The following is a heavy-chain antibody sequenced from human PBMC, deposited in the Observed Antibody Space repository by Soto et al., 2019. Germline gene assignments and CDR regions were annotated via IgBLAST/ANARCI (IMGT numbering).Heavy chain of an antibody. J-gene: IGHJ6*02. CDR3: ARDGERDTGLNFYYYLHGMDA. D-gene: IGHD1-1*01. CDR2: ISPYNSTT. Sequence: ASVKVSCKASGSTFTTYGISWVRQAPGQGLEWMGWISPYNSTTKYAEKFQGEMTMTTDTATSTAYMDLRSLRSDDTAVYYCARDGERDTGLNFYYYLHGMDAWGQGTRVTVSS. V-gene: IGHV1-18*04. CDR1: GSTFTTYG.